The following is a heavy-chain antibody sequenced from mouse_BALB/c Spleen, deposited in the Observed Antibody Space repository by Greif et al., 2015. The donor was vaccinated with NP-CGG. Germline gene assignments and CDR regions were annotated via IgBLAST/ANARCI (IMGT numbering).Heavy chain of an antibody. J-gene: IGHJ3*01. V-gene: IGHV5-6*01. CDR3: ARHGNYVFAY. D-gene: IGHD2-1*01. CDR2: ISSGGSYT. CDR1: GFTFSSYG. Sequence: EVQVVESGGDLVKPGGSLKLSCAASGFTFSSYGMSWVRQTPDKRLEWVATISSGGSYTYYPDSVKGRFTISRDNAKNTLYLQMSSLKSEDTAMYYCARHGNYVFAYWGQGTLVTVSA.